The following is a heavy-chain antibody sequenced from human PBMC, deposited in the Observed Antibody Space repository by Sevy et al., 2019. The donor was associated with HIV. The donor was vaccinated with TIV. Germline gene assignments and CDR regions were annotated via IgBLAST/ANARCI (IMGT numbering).Heavy chain of an antibody. V-gene: IGHV3-23*01. CDR1: GFTCSKYS. Sequence: GSLRLSCVSSGFTCSKYSMSGVRQTPVKGRGWVATFSFGGGKINYADSVKGRFTTSRDDSRNTFYLQMNSLRAEDTAIYYCAREGCTKPHDYWGQGTLVTVSS. CDR2: FSFGGGKI. CDR3: AREGCTKPHDY. J-gene: IGHJ4*02. D-gene: IGHD2-8*01.